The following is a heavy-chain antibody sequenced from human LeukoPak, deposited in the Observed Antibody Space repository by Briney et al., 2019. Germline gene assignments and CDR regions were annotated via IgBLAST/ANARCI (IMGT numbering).Heavy chain of an antibody. CDR3: ARAPTEIYYYMDV. CDR2: IYTSGST. CDR1: GGSISSYY. J-gene: IGHJ6*03. Sequence: SETLSLTCTVSGGSISSYYWSWIRQPPGKGLEWIGYIYTSGSTNYNPSLKSRVTISVDTSKNQVTLKVSSVTAADTAVYYCARAPTEIYYYMDVWGKGTTVTVSS. D-gene: IGHD4-11*01. V-gene: IGHV4-4*09.